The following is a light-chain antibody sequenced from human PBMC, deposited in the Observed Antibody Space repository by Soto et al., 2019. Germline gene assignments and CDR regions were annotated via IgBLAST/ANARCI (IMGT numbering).Light chain of an antibody. CDR3: QQYGSSPPT. V-gene: IGKV3-20*01. J-gene: IGKJ1*01. CDR2: GAS. CDR1: QSISRY. Sequence: IVLTQSSGTLSLSPGERTTLSCRASQSISRYLAWYQQKPGQGPRLLIYGASSRATGTPDRFSGSGSGTDFTLTINRLEPEDFALYYCQQYGSSPPTFGQGTKGDIK.